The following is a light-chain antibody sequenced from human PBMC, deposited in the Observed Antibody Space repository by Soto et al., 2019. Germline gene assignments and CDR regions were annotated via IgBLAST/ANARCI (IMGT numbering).Light chain of an antibody. Sequence: DIQMTQSPSSLSASVGDRVAITCRASQSISSYLNWYQQKPGKAPDLLIYAASTLQRGVPSRFSGSGSATDFTLTISSLQPEDFATYYCQQSYSTPFTFGPGTKVDIK. V-gene: IGKV1-39*01. J-gene: IGKJ3*01. CDR1: QSISSY. CDR2: AAS. CDR3: QQSYSTPFT.